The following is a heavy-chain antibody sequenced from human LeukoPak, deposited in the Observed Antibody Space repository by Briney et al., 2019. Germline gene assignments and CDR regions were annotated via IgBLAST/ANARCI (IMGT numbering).Heavy chain of an antibody. D-gene: IGHD6-19*01. CDR3: ARWGSSGWFEKYNWFDP. J-gene: IGHJ5*02. Sequence: GASVKVSCKASGYTFTSYGISWVRQAPGQGLEWMGWISAYNGNTNYAQKLQGRVTMTTDTSTSTAYMELRSLRSDDTAVYYCARWGSSGWFEKYNWFDPWGQGTLVTVSS. V-gene: IGHV1-18*01. CDR2: ISAYNGNT. CDR1: GYTFTSYG.